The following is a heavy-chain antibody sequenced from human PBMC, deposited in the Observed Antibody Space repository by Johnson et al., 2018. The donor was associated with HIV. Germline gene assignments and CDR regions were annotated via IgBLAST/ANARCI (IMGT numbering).Heavy chain of an antibody. Sequence: VQLVESGGGVVRPGGSLRLSCAASGFIFDDYGMSWVRQAPGKGLEWVSLISWDGGSTYYADSVKGRFTISRDNSKNSLYLQMNSLRTEDTALYYCAKGSLVGPNDAFDIWGQGTMVTVSS. CDR3: AKGSLVGPNDAFDI. CDR1: GFIFDDYG. D-gene: IGHD3-16*02. V-gene: IGHV3-43*01. J-gene: IGHJ3*02. CDR2: ISWDGGST.